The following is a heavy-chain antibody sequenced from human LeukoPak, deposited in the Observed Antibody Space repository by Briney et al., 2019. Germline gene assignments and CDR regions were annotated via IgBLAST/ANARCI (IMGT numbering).Heavy chain of an antibody. CDR3: ARAGYSYGTGYYFGY. Sequence: KPSETLSLTCTVSGGSISSYYWSWIRLPPGKGLEWIGYIYYTGATYYNPSLKSRVTISLDTSKNQFSLKLSSVTAADAAVYYCARAGYSYGTGYYFGYWGQGALVTVSS. V-gene: IGHV4-59*01. CDR2: IYYTGAT. CDR1: GGSISSYY. D-gene: IGHD5-18*01. J-gene: IGHJ4*02.